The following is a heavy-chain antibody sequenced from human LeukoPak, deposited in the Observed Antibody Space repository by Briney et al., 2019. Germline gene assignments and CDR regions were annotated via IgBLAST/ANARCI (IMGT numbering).Heavy chain of an antibody. CDR2: ISSSSSTT. D-gene: IGHD3-3*01. V-gene: IGHV3-48*01. CDR3: ASRYYDFWSGTRPDMDV. CDR1: GFTFSSYS. Sequence: GGSLRLSCAASGFTFSSYSMNWVRQAPGKGLEWVSYISSSSSTTYYADSVKGRFTISRDNSKNTLYLQMNSLRAEDTAVYYCASRYYDFWSGTRPDMDVWGKGTTVTVSS. J-gene: IGHJ6*03.